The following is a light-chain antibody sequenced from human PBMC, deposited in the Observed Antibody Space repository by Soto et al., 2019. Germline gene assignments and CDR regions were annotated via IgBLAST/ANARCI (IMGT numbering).Light chain of an antibody. J-gene: IGLJ1*01. CDR2: GNS. Sequence: QSVLTQPPSVSGAPGQRVTISCTGSSSNIGAGYDVHGYQQLPGTAPKLLIFGNSNRPSGVPDRFSGSKSGTSASLAITGLQAEDEADYYCQSYDSSLSAYVFGTGTKVTVL. V-gene: IGLV1-40*01. CDR1: SSNIGAGYD. CDR3: QSYDSSLSAYV.